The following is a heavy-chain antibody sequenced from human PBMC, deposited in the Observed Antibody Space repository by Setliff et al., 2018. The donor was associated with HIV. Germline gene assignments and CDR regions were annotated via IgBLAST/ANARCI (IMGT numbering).Heavy chain of an antibody. J-gene: IGHJ5*01. V-gene: IGHV1-69*13. CDR2: IIPFFGTA. CDR3: ARAGSITLIGWLDS. Sequence: SVKVSCKASGYTFNHYAINWMRQAPGQGLEWVGGIIPFFGTAEIEQKFQGRVKITADESKGTAYLELSSLRSEDTAVYYCARAGSITLIGWLDSWGQGTQVTVS. CDR1: GYTFNHYA. D-gene: IGHD3-22*01.